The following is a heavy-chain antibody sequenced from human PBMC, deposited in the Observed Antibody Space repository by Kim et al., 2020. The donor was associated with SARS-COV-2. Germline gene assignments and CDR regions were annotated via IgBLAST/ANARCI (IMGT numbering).Heavy chain of an antibody. CDR3: AKDVAAAGYYYYGMDV. Sequence: GGSLRLSCAASGFTFSSYGMHWVRQAPGKGLEWVAGLSYDGSNKYYADSVKGRFTISRDNSKNTLYLQMNSLRAEDTAVYYCAKDVAAAGYYYYGMDVSGQGTTVTASS. J-gene: IGHJ6*02. CDR2: LSYDGSNK. D-gene: IGHD6-13*01. V-gene: IGHV3-30*18. CDR1: GFTFSSYG.